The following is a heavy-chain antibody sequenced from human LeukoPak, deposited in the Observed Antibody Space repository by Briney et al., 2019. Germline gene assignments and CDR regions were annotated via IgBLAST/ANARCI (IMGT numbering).Heavy chain of an antibody. V-gene: IGHV4-59*12. CDR1: GGSISRFY. D-gene: IGHD6-13*01. J-gene: IGHJ4*02. Sequence: PSETLSLTCTVSGGSISRFYWSWIRQSPGKGLEWIGYIYYSGNTNSNPSLKGRVTMSVDTSKNQFSLKLSSVTAADTAVYYCARAWGAAVDYWGQGTLVTVSS. CDR2: IYYSGNT. CDR3: ARAWGAAVDY.